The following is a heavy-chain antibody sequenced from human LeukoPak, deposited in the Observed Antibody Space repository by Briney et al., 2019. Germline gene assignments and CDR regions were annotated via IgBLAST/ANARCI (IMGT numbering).Heavy chain of an antibody. D-gene: IGHD3-10*01. CDR3: ARDRSYYGSGSYLFY. CDR2: ISGSGGST. J-gene: IGHJ4*02. Sequence: GGSLRLSCEASGFTFSSYAMSWVRQAPGKGLEWVSAISGSGGSTYYADSVKGRFTISRDNSKNTLYLQMNSLRAEDTAVYYCARDRSYYGSGSYLFYWGQGTLVTVSS. V-gene: IGHV3-23*01. CDR1: GFTFSSYA.